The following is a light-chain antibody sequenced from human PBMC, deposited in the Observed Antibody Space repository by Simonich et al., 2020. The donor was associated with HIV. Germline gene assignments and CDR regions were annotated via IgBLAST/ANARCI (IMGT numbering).Light chain of an antibody. J-gene: IGKJ3*01. Sequence: EIVMTQSPATLSVSPGERATLSCRASRNVASNLAWYQQKPGQAPRLLIYAASSMATGIPARVSGSGVGTVFTLTISSIQSEDFAVYSCQQYNNWPSPFTFGPGTKVDIK. CDR2: AAS. CDR1: RNVASN. V-gene: IGKV3-15*01. CDR3: QQYNNWPSPFT.